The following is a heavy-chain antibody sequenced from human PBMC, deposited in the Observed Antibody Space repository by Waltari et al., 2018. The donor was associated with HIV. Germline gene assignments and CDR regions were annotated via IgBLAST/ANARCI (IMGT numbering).Heavy chain of an antibody. CDR2: INDGNGNT. CDR1: GYTFNSYS. V-gene: IGHV1-3*01. CDR3: AREKNIPEKYHGMDV. J-gene: IGHJ6*02. Sequence: QVQLVQSGAEVKKPGASVQASCKASGYTFNSYSMHWVRQAPGRRFEWMGWINDGNGNTKYSQKMQGRVTITRDTSASTAYMELTSLRSEDTAVYYCAREKNIPEKYHGMDVWGQGTTVTVSS.